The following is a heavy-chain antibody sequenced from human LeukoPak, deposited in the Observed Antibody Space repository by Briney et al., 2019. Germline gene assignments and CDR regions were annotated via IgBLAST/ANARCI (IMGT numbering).Heavy chain of an antibody. V-gene: IGHV3-30*18. CDR3: AKDAAAGSHYYYYGMDV. Sequence: GGSLRLSCAASGFTFSSYGMHWVRQAPGKGLEWVAVISYDGTNKYYADSVKGRFTISRDNSKNTLYLQMNRLRDEDTAVCSCAKDAAAGSHYYYYGMDVWGQGTTVTVSS. CDR2: ISYDGTNK. J-gene: IGHJ6*02. CDR1: GFTFSSYG. D-gene: IGHD6-13*01.